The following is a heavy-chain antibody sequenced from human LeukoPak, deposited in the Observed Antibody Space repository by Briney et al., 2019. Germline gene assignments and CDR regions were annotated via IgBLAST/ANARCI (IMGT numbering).Heavy chain of an antibody. Sequence: GASVKVSCKASGYTFTGYYMHWVRQAPGQGLEWMGWINPIFGTANYAQKFQGRVTITTDESTSTAYMELSSLRSEDTAVYYCARGADDAFDIWGQGTMVTVSS. CDR3: ARGADDAFDI. CDR1: GYTFTGYY. CDR2: INPIFGTA. J-gene: IGHJ3*02. D-gene: IGHD1-26*01. V-gene: IGHV1-69*05.